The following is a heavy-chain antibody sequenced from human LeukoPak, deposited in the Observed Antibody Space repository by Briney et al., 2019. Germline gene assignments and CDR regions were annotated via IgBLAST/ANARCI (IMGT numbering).Heavy chain of an antibody. CDR2: ISSSSSTM. CDR1: GFTFSGSS. V-gene: IGHV3-48*04. CDR3: AREALIPAGSYWYFDL. D-gene: IGHD2-2*01. J-gene: IGHJ2*01. Sequence: GGSLRLSCAASGFTFSGSSMNWVRQAPGKGLEWVSYISSSSSTMFYADSVKGRFTISRDNAKNSLYLQMNSLRAEDTAVYYCAREALIPAGSYWYFDLWGRGTLVTVSS.